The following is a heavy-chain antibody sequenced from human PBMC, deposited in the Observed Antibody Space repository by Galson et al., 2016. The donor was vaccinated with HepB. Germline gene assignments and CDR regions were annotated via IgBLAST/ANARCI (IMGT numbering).Heavy chain of an antibody. J-gene: IGHJ4*02. Sequence: SETLSLTCTVSGGSISNDSWWSWVRQSPGKGLEWIGEIYQTGTANYNPSFTRRATISVDKSKNQSSLRLDSVTAADTAVYYCARGTLGTAATMAFDYWGQGTLVSVSS. CDR3: ARGTLGTAATMAFDY. CDR2: IYQTGTA. V-gene: IGHV4-4*02. CDR1: GGSISNDSW. D-gene: IGHD4/OR15-4a*01.